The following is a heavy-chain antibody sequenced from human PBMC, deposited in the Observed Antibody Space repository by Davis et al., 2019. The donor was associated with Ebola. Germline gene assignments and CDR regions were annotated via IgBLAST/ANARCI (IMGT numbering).Heavy chain of an antibody. Sequence: GESLKISCKGSGYRFSIYWIGWVRQTPGKGLEWMGIIYPVDSDTRYSPSLQGKVTISADKAISTAYLQWSSLEASDTAVYYCARRTTGDWYFDLWGRGTLVTVSS. V-gene: IGHV5-51*01. CDR3: ARRTTGDWYFDL. J-gene: IGHJ2*01. CDR1: GYRFSIYW. CDR2: IYPVDSDT. D-gene: IGHD4-17*01.